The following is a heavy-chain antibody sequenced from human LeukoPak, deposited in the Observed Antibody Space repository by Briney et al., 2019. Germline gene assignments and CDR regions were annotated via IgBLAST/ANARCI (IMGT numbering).Heavy chain of an antibody. V-gene: IGHV3-7*01. CDR1: GFTFSSYW. D-gene: IGHD3-22*01. Sequence: GGSLRLSCAASGFTFSSYWMSWVRQAPGKGLEWVANIKQDGSEKYYVDSVKGRFTISRDNAKNSLYLQMSSLRAEDTAVYYCARTAPHSSGYYPCYYYYYYYMDVWGKGTTVTISS. J-gene: IGHJ6*03. CDR2: IKQDGSEK. CDR3: ARTAPHSSGYYPCYYYYYYYMDV.